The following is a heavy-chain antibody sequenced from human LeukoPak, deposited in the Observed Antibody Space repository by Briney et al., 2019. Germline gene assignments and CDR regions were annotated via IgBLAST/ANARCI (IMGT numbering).Heavy chain of an antibody. CDR3: ARNTGYMYGEFDY. D-gene: IGHD5-18*01. CDR1: GHSLTNYW. V-gene: IGHV5-51*01. J-gene: IGHJ4*02. CDR2: IYLGDSDT. Sequence: RAGESLKISCKGSGHSLTNYWIGWVRPMPGKGLEWMGMIYLGDSDTRYSPSFQGQVTISADKSISTAYLQWTSLKASDTAMYYCARNTGYMYGEFDYWGQGTLVTVSS.